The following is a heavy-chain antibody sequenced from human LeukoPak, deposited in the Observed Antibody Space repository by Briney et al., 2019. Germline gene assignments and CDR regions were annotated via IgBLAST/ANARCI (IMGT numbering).Heavy chain of an antibody. CDR1: GFTFSSYA. D-gene: IGHD3-9*01. V-gene: IGHV3-23*01. Sequence: GGSLRLSCAASGFTFSSYAMSWVRQAPGKGLEWASAISGSGGSTYYADSVKGRFTISRDNSKNTLYLQMNSLRAEDTAVYYCARLPGRSLRYFDWLSRTPRYYFDYWGQGTLVTVSS. CDR2: ISGSGGST. CDR3: ARLPGRSLRYFDWLSRTPRYYFDY. J-gene: IGHJ4*02.